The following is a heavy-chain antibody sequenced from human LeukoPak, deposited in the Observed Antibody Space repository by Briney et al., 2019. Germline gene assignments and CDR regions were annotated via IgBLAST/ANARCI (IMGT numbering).Heavy chain of an antibody. CDR2: ISVSDGST. V-gene: IGHV3-23*01. J-gene: IGHJ4*02. CDR3: AKGRSWSQYYFDY. CDR1: GSTFSSYA. D-gene: IGHD2/OR15-2a*01. Sequence: GGSLRLSCAASGSTFSSYAMTWVRQAPGKGLEWVSAISVSDGSTYYADSVKGRFTISRDNSKNTLYLQTNSLRAEDTAVYYCAKGRSWSQYYFDYWGQGTLVTVSS.